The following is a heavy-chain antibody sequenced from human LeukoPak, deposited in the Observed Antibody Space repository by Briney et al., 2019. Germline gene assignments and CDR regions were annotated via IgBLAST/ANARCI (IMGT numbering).Heavy chain of an antibody. Sequence: GGSLRLPCAASGFTFSSYAMHWVRQAPGKGLEYVSAISSNGGSTYYANSVNGRFTISRDNSKNTLYLQMGSLRAEDMAVYYCARDGGGYGDYVLGFWGQGTLVTVSS. CDR1: GFTFSSYA. CDR2: ISSNGGST. V-gene: IGHV3-64*01. J-gene: IGHJ4*02. D-gene: IGHD4-17*01. CDR3: ARDGGGYGDYVLGF.